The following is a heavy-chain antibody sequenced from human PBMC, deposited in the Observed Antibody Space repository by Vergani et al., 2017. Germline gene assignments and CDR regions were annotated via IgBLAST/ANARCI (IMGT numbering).Heavy chain of an antibody. CDR3: ATPQTVTTGGMEV. V-gene: IGHV1-69-2*01. Sequence: EVQLVQSGAEVKKPGATMKISCKVSGYTFTDHYMHWVKPAPGKGLEWMGLVDPEDGATIYAEKFKGRVTIAAVTSTDTAHLELSSLRSEDTAVYYCATPQTVTTGGMEVWGQGTTVIVSS. D-gene: IGHD4-17*01. CDR1: GYTFTDHY. J-gene: IGHJ6*02. CDR2: VDPEDGAT.